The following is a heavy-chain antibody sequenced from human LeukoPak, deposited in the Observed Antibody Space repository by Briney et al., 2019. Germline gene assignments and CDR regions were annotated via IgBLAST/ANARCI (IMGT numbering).Heavy chain of an antibody. Sequence: SETLSLPCTVSGGSISSSSYYWGWIRQPPGQGLEWIGSIYYSGSTYYNPSLKSRVTISVDTSKNQFSLKLSSVTAADTAVYYCARHPPTTVTTLYYYYYMDVWGKGTTVTVSS. D-gene: IGHD4-17*01. V-gene: IGHV4-39*01. CDR3: ARHPPTTVTTLYYYYYMDV. J-gene: IGHJ6*03. CDR2: IYYSGST. CDR1: GGSISSSSYY.